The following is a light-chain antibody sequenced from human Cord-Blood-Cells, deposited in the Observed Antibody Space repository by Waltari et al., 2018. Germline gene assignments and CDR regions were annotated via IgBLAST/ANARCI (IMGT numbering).Light chain of an antibody. CDR1: SRDVGSYNL. Sequence: QSALTQPASVSGSPGQSITISCTGTSRDVGSYNLVSWYQTHPGKAPKLMIYEGSKRPSGVYNRVSGSKSGNTASLTISGLQAEDEADYYCCSYAGSSNVVFGGGTKLTVL. V-gene: IGLV2-23*01. J-gene: IGLJ2*01. CDR2: EGS. CDR3: CSYAGSSNVV.